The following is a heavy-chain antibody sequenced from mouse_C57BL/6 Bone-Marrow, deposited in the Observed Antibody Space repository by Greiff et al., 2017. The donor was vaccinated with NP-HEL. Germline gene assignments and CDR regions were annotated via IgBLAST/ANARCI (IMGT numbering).Heavy chain of an antibody. D-gene: IGHD2-10*02. V-gene: IGHV1-81*01. CDR3: AYGNYRFAY. J-gene: IGHJ3*01. CDR1: GYTFTSYG. CDR2: IYPRSGNT. Sequence: LVESGAELARPGASVKLSCKASGYTFTSYGISWVKQRTGQGLEWIGEIYPRSGNTYYNEKFKGKATLTADKSSSTAYMELRSLTSEDSAVYFCAYGNYRFAYWGQGTLVTVSA.